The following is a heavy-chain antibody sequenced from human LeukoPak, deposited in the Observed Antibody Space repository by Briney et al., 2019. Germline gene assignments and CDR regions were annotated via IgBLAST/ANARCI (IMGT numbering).Heavy chain of an antibody. CDR2: VHYSGST. CDR1: GGSISSGGYY. CDR3: ARDRDPNSSGWYGLDYGMDV. J-gene: IGHJ6*02. D-gene: IGHD6-19*01. Sequence: SETLSLTCTVSGGSISSGGYYWSWIRQHPGKGLEWIGYVHYSGSTYYNPSLKSRLTISVDTPKNQFSLKLSSVTAADTAVYYCARDRDPNSSGWYGLDYGMDVWGQGTTVTVSS. V-gene: IGHV4-31*03.